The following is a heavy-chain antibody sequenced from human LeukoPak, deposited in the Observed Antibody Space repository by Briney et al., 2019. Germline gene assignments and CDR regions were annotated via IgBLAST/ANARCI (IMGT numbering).Heavy chain of an antibody. CDR2: INSGGSTV. V-gene: IGHV3-48*03. D-gene: IGHD6-19*01. J-gene: IGHJ3*02. CDR3: ARDPGWGAYDI. Sequence: GGSLRLSCAASGFTFSTYEMNWVRQAPGKGLEWVSYINSGGSTVYYADSVKGRFTISRDNAKNSLYLQMNSLRGEDTSIYYCARDPGWGAYDIWGQGTMVTVSS. CDR1: GFTFSTYE.